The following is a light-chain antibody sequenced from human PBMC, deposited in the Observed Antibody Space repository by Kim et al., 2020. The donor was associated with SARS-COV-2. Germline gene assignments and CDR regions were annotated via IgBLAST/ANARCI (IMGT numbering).Light chain of an antibody. CDR3: AAWDDSLASVV. J-gene: IGLJ2*01. V-gene: IGLV1-47*01. CDR1: SSNIGSNY. Sequence: ELTQPPSASGTPGQRVTISCSGSSSNIGSNYVYWYQQLPGTAPKLLIYRNNQRPSGVPDRFSGSKSGTSASLAISGLRSEDEADYYCAAWDDSLASVVFGGGTQLTVL. CDR2: RNN.